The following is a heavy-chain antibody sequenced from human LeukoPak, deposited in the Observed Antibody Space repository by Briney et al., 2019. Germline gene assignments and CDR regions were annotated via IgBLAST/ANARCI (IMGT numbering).Heavy chain of an antibody. D-gene: IGHD1/OR15-1a*01. CDR3: AKTITPFTTNWDNSPGAFDV. Sequence: GGSLILSCAASGFTFGSYAMNWVRQAPGRGLEWVSSLPSCGAPSYADSVKGRFTVSRDNSKNTLYLQMNSLRADDTAVYYCAKTITPFTTNWDNSPGAFDVWGQGTVVTVSS. CDR2: LPSCGAP. J-gene: IGHJ3*01. CDR1: GFTFGSYA. V-gene: IGHV3-23*01.